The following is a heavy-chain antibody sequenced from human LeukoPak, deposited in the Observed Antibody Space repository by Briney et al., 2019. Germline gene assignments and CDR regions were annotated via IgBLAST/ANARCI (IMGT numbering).Heavy chain of an antibody. CDR3: ARDGEYSDFDY. J-gene: IGHJ4*02. CDR2: IIPIFGTA. Sequence: SVKVSCKASVGTFSSYAISWVRQAPAQGLEWMGGIIPIFGTANYAQKFQGRVTITTDESTSTAYKELSSLRSEDTAVYYCARDGEYSDFDYWGQGTLVTVSS. D-gene: IGHD5-12*01. CDR1: VGTFSSYA. V-gene: IGHV1-69*05.